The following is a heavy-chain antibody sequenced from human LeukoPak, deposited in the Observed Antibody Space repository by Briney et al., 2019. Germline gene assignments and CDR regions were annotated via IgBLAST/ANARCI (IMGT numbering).Heavy chain of an antibody. Sequence: QPGGSLRLSCAASGFTFSSYGMHWVRQAPGKGLEWVAFIRYDGSNKYYADSVKGRFTISRDNSKNTLYLQMNSLSAEDTAVYYCAKDDYYGSGSYSPAWYFDYWGQGTLVTVSS. CDR1: GFTFSSYG. D-gene: IGHD3-10*01. CDR2: IRYDGSNK. CDR3: AKDDYYGSGSYSPAWYFDY. J-gene: IGHJ4*02. V-gene: IGHV3-30*02.